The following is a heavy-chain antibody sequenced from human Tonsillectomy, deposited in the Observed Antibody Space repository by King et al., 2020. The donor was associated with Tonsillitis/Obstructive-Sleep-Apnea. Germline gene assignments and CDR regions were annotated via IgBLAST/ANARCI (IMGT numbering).Heavy chain of an antibody. J-gene: IGHJ4*02. CDR3: ARGRPLYCSSSSCYPGGSFDY. V-gene: IGHV4-31*03. Sequence: VQLVESGPGLVKPSQTLSLTCTVSSGSISSGGYYWTWIRQHPGKGLQWIGYIYYSGSTYYNPSLKSRVTISVDTSKNQFSLKLSSVTAADTAVFYCARGRPLYCSSSSCYPGGSFDYWGQGTLVTVSS. CDR2: IYYSGST. CDR1: SGSISSGGYY. D-gene: IGHD2-2*01.